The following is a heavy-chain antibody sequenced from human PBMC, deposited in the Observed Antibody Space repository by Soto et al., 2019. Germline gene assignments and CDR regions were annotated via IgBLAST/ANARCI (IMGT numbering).Heavy chain of an antibody. CDR1: GYPFTSYG. V-gene: IGHV1-18*01. CDR2: ISAYNGNT. Sequence: ASVKVYCKASGYPFTSYGISLVRQAPGQGLEWIGWISAYNGNTNYAQKLQGRVTMTTDTSASTAYMELRSLRSDDTAVYYCARDVGYGDFDYWGQGTLVTVSS. J-gene: IGHJ4*02. D-gene: IGHD4-17*01. CDR3: ARDVGYGDFDY.